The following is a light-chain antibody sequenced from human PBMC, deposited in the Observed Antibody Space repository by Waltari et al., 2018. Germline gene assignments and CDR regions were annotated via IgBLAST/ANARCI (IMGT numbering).Light chain of an antibody. V-gene: IGKV3-20*01. CDR1: QTINNNF. J-gene: IGKJ4*01. CDR2: GAS. Sequence: IVLTQSPDTLSLSPGQRATLSCRASQTINNNFLVWYQQKPGQAPRLLIHGASSRATGFPDRFSGSGSGTDFTLTISRLEPEDVAVYYGQQYDGSILTFGGGTKVEI. CDR3: QQYDGSILT.